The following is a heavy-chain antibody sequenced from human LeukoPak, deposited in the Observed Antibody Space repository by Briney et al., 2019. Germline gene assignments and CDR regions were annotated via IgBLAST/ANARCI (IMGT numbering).Heavy chain of an antibody. V-gene: IGHV4-34*01. Sequence: SETLSLTCAVYGGSFSGYYWSWIRQPPGKGLEWIGEINHSGSTNYNPSLKSRVTMSVDTSKNQFSLKLSSVTAADTAVYYCAGTDPYYYYYYMDVWGKGTTVTISS. CDR1: GGSFSGYY. CDR2: INHSGST. D-gene: IGHD1-1*01. J-gene: IGHJ6*03. CDR3: AGTDPYYYYYYMDV.